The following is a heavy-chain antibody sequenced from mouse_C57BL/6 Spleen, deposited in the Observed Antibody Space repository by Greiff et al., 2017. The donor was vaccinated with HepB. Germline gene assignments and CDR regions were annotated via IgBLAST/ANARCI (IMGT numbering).Heavy chain of an antibody. CDR2: IHPNSGST. CDR1: GYTFTSYW. J-gene: IGHJ4*01. Sequence: QVQLQQPGAELVKPGASVKLSCKASGYTFTSYWMHWVKQRPGQGLEWIGMIHPNSGSTNYNEKFKSKATLTVDKSSSTAYMQLSSLTSEDSAVYYCARDDGYYVYYYAMDDWGQGTSVTVSS. D-gene: IGHD2-3*01. V-gene: IGHV1-64*01. CDR3: ARDDGYYVYYYAMDD.